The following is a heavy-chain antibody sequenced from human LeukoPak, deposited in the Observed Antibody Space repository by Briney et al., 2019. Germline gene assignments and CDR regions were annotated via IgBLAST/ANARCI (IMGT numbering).Heavy chain of an antibody. V-gene: IGHV4-39*07. J-gene: IGHJ4*02. CDR3: ASYGSGGYPFDY. CDR1: GGSISSSSYY. D-gene: IGHD3-10*01. CDR2: IYYSGST. Sequence: SETLSLTCTVSGGSISSSSYYWGWIRQPPGKGLEWIGSIYYSGSTYYNPSLKSRVTISVDTSKNQFSLKLSSVTAADTAVYYCASYGSGGYPFDYWGQGTLVTVSS.